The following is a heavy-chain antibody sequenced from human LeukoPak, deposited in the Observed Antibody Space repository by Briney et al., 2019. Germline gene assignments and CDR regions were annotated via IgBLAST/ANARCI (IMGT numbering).Heavy chain of an antibody. CDR1: GGSISSYY. CDR3: AREPDYEWFDP. Sequence: SETLSLTCTVSGGSISSYYWSWIRQPPGKGLEWIGYIYYSGSTNYNPSLKSRVTISVDTSKNQFSLKLSSVTAADTAVYYCAREPDYEWFDPWGQGTLVTVSS. V-gene: IGHV4-59*12. CDR2: IYYSGST. J-gene: IGHJ5*02. D-gene: IGHD4-17*01.